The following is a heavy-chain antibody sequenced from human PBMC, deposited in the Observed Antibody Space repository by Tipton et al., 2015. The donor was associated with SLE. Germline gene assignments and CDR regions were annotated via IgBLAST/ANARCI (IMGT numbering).Heavy chain of an antibody. CDR1: GFTFSTYW. V-gene: IGHV3-7*03. J-gene: IGHJ4*02. Sequence: SLRLSCSVSGFTFSTYWMSWVRQAPGKGLEWVANINQDGSETYSVNSVKGRFTISRDNTKNSLYLQMNSLRAEDTAGYYCARDGVAVPGPYFEYWGQGTLVTVSS. CDR3: ARDGVAVPGPYFEY. D-gene: IGHD6-19*01. CDR2: INQDGSET.